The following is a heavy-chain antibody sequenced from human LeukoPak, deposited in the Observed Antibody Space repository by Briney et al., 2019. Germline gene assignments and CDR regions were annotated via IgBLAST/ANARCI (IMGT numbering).Heavy chain of an antibody. J-gene: IGHJ4*02. CDR2: VYYSGST. D-gene: IGHD6-13*01. V-gene: IGHV4-59*01. CDR1: GGSISTYY. CDR3: ARTSPYSSSCWDY. Sequence: SETLSLTCAVSGGSISTYYWTWIRQPPGKGLGWIGYVYYSGSTNYNPSLKSRVTISVGTSKSQFSLKLSSVTAADTAVYYCARTSPYSSSCWDYWGQGTLVTVSS.